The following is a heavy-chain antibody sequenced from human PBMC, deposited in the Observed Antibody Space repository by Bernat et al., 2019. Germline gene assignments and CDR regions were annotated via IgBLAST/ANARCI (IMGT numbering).Heavy chain of an antibody. CDR3: ARGRNIVVVPAATPYYYYGMDV. CDR2: IIPIFGTA. J-gene: IGHJ6*02. V-gene: IGHV1-69*01. D-gene: IGHD2-2*01. Sequence: QVQLVQSGAEVKKPGSSVKVSRKASGGTFSSYAISWVRQAPGQGLEWMGGIIPIFGTANYAQKFQGRVTITADESTSTAYMELSSLRSEDTAVYYCARGRNIVVVPAATPYYYYGMDVWGQGTTVTVSS. CDR1: GGTFSSYA.